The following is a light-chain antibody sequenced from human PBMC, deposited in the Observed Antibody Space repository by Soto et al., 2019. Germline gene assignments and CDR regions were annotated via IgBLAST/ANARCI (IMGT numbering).Light chain of an antibody. CDR3: AAWDDTRNMV. CDR1: SSNIGSNA. CDR2: NNN. V-gene: IGLV1-44*01. Sequence: QSVLTQPPSASGTPGQRVTISCSGSSSNIGSNAVHWYQQLPGTAPKLLIYNNNQRPSGVPDRFSGSRSGTSASLAISGLQSEDEADYSCAAWDDTRNMVFGGGTKLTVL. J-gene: IGLJ2*01.